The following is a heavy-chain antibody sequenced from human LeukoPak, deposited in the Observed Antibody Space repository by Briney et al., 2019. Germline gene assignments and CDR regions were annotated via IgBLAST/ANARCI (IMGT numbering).Heavy chain of an antibody. D-gene: IGHD3-22*01. Sequence: SETLSLTCTVSGGSISSYYWSWIRQPPAKGLEWIGYIYYSGSTNYNPSLKSRVTVSVDTSKNQFSLKLSSVTAADTAVYYCAGSRWYYYDSSAMRGWFDPWGQGTLVTVSS. CDR2: IYYSGST. CDR3: AGSRWYYYDSSAMRGWFDP. V-gene: IGHV4-59*08. J-gene: IGHJ5*02. CDR1: GGSISSYY.